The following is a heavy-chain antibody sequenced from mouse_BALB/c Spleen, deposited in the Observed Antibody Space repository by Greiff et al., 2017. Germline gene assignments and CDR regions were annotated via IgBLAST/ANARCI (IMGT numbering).Heavy chain of an antibody. D-gene: IGHD2-4*01. CDR1: GFNIKDTY. Sequence: EVQLVESGAELVKPGASVKLSCTASGFNIKDTYMHWVKQRPEQGLEWIGRIDPANGNTKYDPKFQGKATITADTSSNTAYLQLSSLTSEDTAVYYCARYDYDEYFDVWGAGTTVTVSS. V-gene: IGHV14-3*02. J-gene: IGHJ1*01. CDR2: IDPANGNT. CDR3: ARYDYDEYFDV.